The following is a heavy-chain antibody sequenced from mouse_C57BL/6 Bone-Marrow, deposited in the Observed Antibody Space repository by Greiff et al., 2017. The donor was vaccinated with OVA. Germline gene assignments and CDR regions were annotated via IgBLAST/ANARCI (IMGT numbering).Heavy chain of an antibody. CDR1: GYTFTDYN. D-gene: IGHD1-3*01. CDR3: ARSAILGDAMDY. Sequence: EVQLQQSGPELVKPGASVKIPCKASGYTFTDYNMDWVKQSHGKSLEWIGDINPDNGGTIYNQKFKGKATLTVDKSSSTAYMELRSLTSEDTAVDYCARSAILGDAMDYWGQGTSVTVSS. V-gene: IGHV1-18*01. J-gene: IGHJ4*01. CDR2: INPDNGGT.